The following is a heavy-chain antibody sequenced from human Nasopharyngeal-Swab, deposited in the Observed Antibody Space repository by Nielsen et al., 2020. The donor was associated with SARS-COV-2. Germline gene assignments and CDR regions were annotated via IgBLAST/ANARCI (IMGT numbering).Heavy chain of an antibody. CDR2: IKQDGSEK. D-gene: IGHD3-3*01. Sequence: GGSLRLSCAASGFTFSSYWMSWVRQAPGKGLEWVANIKQDGSEKYYVDSVKGRFTISRDNAKNSLYLQMNSLRAEDTAVYYCARGRPYYDFWSGYYQDWFDPWGQGTLVTVSS. V-gene: IGHV3-7*01. CDR3: ARGRPYYDFWSGYYQDWFDP. J-gene: IGHJ5*02. CDR1: GFTFSSYW.